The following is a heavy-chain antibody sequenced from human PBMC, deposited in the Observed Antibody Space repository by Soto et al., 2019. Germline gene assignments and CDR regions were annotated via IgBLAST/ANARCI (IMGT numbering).Heavy chain of an antibody. Sequence: QVQLVQSGAEVKKPGASVKVSCKASGYTFTSYYMHWVRQAPGQGLEWMGIINPSGGSTSYAQKFQGRVTMTRDTSTSKVYMELSSLRSEDTAVYYCAREGCSGGSCYRDYYYGMDVWGQGTTVTVSS. CDR1: GYTFTSYY. CDR3: AREGCSGGSCYRDYYYGMDV. J-gene: IGHJ6*02. CDR2: INPSGGST. V-gene: IGHV1-46*01. D-gene: IGHD2-15*01.